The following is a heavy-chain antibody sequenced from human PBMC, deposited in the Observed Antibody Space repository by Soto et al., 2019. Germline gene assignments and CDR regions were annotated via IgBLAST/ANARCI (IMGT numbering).Heavy chain of an antibody. V-gene: IGHV4-4*07. CDR2: IYASGNT. CDR3: ARESTVAGTDNWFDS. CDR1: GAFISGYY. J-gene: IGHJ5*01. Sequence: SETLSLTCTVSGAFISGYYWSWIRQPAGKGLEWIGRIYASGNTKYSPSLRSRATMSVDTSNKQFSLKLNSVTAADTAVYYCARESTVAGTDNWFDSWGQGTLVTVSS. D-gene: IGHD6-13*01.